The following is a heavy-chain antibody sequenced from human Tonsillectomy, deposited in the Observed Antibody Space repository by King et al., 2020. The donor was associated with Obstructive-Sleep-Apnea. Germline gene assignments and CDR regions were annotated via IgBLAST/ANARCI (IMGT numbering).Heavy chain of an antibody. CDR3: SRRTDYGVNSLYLDY. J-gene: IGHJ4*02. CDR1: GGSISSGDYY. Sequence: VQLQESGPGLVKPSQTLSLTCTVSGGSISSGDYYWSWIRQPPGKGLEWIGYIYYSGSTDYNPSLKSRVTISVDTSKNHFSLQLSSVTAADTAVYYCSRRTDYGVNSLYLDYWGQGTLVTVSS. D-gene: IGHD4-23*01. CDR2: IYYSGST. V-gene: IGHV4-30-4*01.